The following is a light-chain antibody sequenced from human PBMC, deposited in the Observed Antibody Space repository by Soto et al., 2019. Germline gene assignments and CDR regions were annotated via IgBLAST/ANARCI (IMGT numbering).Light chain of an antibody. CDR1: SSDVGGYNY. V-gene: IGLV2-11*01. CDR3: CSYAANYPWV. CDR2: DAV. J-gene: IGLJ3*02. Sequence: QSALTQPRSVSESPGQSVTISCTGISSDVGGYNYVSWYQHHPGKAPKVVIYDAVKRPSGVPDRFSGSRSGNTASLTISGLQAEDEADYYCCSYAANYPWVFGRGTKLTVL.